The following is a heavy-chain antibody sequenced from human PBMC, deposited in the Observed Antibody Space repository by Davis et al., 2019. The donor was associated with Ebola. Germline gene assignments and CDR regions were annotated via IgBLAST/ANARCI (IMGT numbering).Heavy chain of an antibody. CDR3: ARPRLDGDRAYWYFDL. D-gene: IGHD4-17*01. Sequence: PSETLSLTCAVYGGSFSGYYWSWIRQPPGKGLEWIGEINHSGSTNYNPSLKSRVTISVDTSKNQFSLKLSSVTAADTAVYYCARPRLDGDRAYWYFDLWGRGTLVTVSS. V-gene: IGHV4-34*01. CDR2: INHSGST. CDR1: GGSFSGYY. J-gene: IGHJ2*01.